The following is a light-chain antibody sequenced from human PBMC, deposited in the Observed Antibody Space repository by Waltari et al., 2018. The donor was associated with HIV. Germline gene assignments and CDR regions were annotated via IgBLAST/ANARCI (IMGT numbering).Light chain of an antibody. CDR3: QAWDNKTGV. CDR2: QDT. J-gene: IGLJ1*01. Sequence: SYDLLQPPSVSVSPGQTPRITCSGDKLGDKFASWYQQRAGQSPVLVIYQDTKRPSGIPERFSGSNSGNTATLTINGTQPMDEADYYCQAWDNKTGVFGPGTKVTVV. V-gene: IGLV3-1*01. CDR1: KLGDKF.